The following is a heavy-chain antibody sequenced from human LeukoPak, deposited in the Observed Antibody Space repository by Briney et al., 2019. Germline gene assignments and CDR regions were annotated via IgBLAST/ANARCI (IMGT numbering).Heavy chain of an antibody. J-gene: IGHJ4*02. CDR1: GGSISSGDYY. CDR3: ARDENWGSLGY. Sequence: SQTLSLTCTVSGGSISSGDYYWSWIRQPLGKGLEWIGYIYYSGSTYYNPSLKSRVTISVDTSKNQFSLKRSSGTAADTAVQYCARDENWGSLGYWGPGSLVTLSS. D-gene: IGHD7-27*01. CDR2: IYYSGST. V-gene: IGHV4-30-4*08.